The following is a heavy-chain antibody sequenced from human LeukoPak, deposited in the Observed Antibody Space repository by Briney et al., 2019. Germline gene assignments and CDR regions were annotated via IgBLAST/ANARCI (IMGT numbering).Heavy chain of an antibody. Sequence: PSETLSLTCTVSGGSISSGGYYWSWIRQHPGKGLEWIGYIYCSGSTYYNPSLKSRVTISVDTSKNQFSLKLSSVTAADTAVYYCARDRRGVNDYWGQGTLVTVSS. J-gene: IGHJ4*02. D-gene: IGHD3-10*01. CDR1: GGSISSGGYY. CDR3: ARDRRGVNDY. CDR2: IYCSGST. V-gene: IGHV4-31*03.